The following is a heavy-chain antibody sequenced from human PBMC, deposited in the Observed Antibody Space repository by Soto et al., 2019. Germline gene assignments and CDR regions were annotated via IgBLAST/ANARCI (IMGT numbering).Heavy chain of an antibody. Sequence: QITLKESGPTLVKPTQTLTLTCTFSGFSLSTSGVGVGWIRQPPGKALEWLALIYWDDDKRYSPSLKSRLTIXKXNSKNQVVLTMTNMDPVDTATYYCAHYGDYRTAFDIWGQGTMVTVSS. D-gene: IGHD4-17*01. CDR3: AHYGDYRTAFDI. V-gene: IGHV2-5*02. CDR1: GFSLSTSGVG. J-gene: IGHJ3*02. CDR2: IYWDDDK.